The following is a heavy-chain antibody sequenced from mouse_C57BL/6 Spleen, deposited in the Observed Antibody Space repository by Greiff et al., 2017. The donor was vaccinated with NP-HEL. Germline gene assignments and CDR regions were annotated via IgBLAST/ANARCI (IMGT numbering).Heavy chain of an antibody. CDR1: GYTFTSYW. CDR2: IDPSDSYT. Sequence: VQLQQPGAELVMPGASVKLSCKASGYTFTSYWMHWVKQRPGQGLEWIGEIDPSDSYTNYNQKFKGKSTLTVDKSSSTAYMQLSSLTSEDSAGYYCARGGYFDVWGTGTTVTVSS. CDR3: ARGGYFDV. V-gene: IGHV1-69*01. J-gene: IGHJ1*03.